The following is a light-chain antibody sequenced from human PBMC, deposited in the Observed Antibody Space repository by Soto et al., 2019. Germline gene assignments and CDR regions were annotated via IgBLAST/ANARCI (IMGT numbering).Light chain of an antibody. Sequence: DIQMTQCPSSLSVSVGDRVPIICRASQSVSTRLAWYQQKPGKAPKLLIYDASNLETGVPSRFSGSGSGTDFTFTISRLQPDDFATYYCQEYNSWRGEWTFGQGTKG. CDR3: QEYNSWRGEWT. J-gene: IGKJ1*01. CDR2: DAS. CDR1: QSVSTR. V-gene: IGKV1-5*02.